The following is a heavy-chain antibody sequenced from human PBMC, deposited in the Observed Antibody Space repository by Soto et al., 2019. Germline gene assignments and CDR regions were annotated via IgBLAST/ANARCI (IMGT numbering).Heavy chain of an antibody. CDR1: GFIFDDYA. D-gene: IGHD5-12*01. J-gene: IGHJ5*02. Sequence: GGSLRLSCAASGFIFDDYAMHWVRQAPGKGLEWVSGISWNSGSRVYADSVKGRVIISRDNAKNSLYLQMNSLRPEDTALYYCAKDLDRVLSGWFDPWGQGTLVTVSS. V-gene: IGHV3-9*01. CDR2: ISWNSGSR. CDR3: AKDLDRVLSGWFDP.